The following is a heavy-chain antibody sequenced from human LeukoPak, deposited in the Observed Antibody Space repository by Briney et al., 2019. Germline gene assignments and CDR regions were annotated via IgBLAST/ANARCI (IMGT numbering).Heavy chain of an antibody. V-gene: IGHV1-2*02. Sequence: ASVKVSCKASGYTFTGYYMHWVRQAPGQGLEWMGWINPNSGGTNYAQTFQGRVTMTRDTSISTVYMELSRLTSDDTAVYYCARSGGNYYDTDAFDIWGQGTMVTVSS. D-gene: IGHD1-26*01. CDR3: ARSGGNYYDTDAFDI. J-gene: IGHJ3*02. CDR1: GYTFTGYY. CDR2: INPNSGGT.